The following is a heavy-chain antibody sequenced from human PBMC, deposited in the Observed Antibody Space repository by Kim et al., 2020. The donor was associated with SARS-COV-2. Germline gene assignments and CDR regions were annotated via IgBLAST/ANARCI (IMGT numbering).Heavy chain of an antibody. V-gene: IGHV4-59*01. CDR1: GCSISSYY. Sequence: SETLSLTCTVSGCSISSYYWSWIRQPPGKGLEWIGYIYYSGSTNYNPSLMSRLTISVDTSKNQFLLKLSSVTAADTAVYYCARDRPKSYYYDSSGYYYDYYYYGIAVWGQGSTVTVSS. J-gene: IGHJ6*02. CDR3: ARDRPKSYYYDSSGYYYDYYYYGIAV. D-gene: IGHD3-22*01. CDR2: IYYSGST.